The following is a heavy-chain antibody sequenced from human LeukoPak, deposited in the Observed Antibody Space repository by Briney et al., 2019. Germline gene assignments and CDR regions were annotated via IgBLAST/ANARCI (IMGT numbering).Heavy chain of an antibody. Sequence: GGSLRLSCAASGLTFSSYAMRWVRQAPGKGLEWVSAISGSGGSTYYADSVKGRFTISRDNSKDTLYLQINSLRAEDTAVYYCAKDGGYWGPDYWGQGTLVTVSS. CDR1: GLTFSSYA. D-gene: IGHD2-8*02. V-gene: IGHV3-23*01. CDR3: AKDGGYWGPDY. J-gene: IGHJ4*02. CDR2: ISGSGGST.